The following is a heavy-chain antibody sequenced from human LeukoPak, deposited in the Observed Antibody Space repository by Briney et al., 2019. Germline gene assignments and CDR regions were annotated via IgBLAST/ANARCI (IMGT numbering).Heavy chain of an antibody. CDR1: GGSISSSSYY. CDR3: VGSGSYLFGGGLAKTYFDY. J-gene: IGHJ4*02. CDR2: IYYSGST. V-gene: IGHV4-39*01. D-gene: IGHD3-10*01. Sequence: PSETLSLTCTVSGGSISSSSYYWGWIRQPPGKGLEWIGSIYYSGSTYYNPSLKSRVTMTVDTSKNQFSLKLSSVTAADTAVYYCVGSGSYLFGGGLAKTYFDYWGQGTLVTVSS.